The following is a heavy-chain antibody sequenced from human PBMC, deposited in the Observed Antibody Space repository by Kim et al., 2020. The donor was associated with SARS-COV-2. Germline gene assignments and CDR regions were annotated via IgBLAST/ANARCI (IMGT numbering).Heavy chain of an antibody. Sequence: GGSLRLSCSASEFTFSNYWMHWVRQAPGKGLVWVSCINSDGRTTRYADSVKGRFSISRDNAKNTVSLQMNSLRSEDTAVYYCASPYDRSGYFYLWGQGTLVTVSS. J-gene: IGHJ5*02. CDR3: ASPYDRSGYFYL. CDR1: EFTFSNYW. CDR2: INSDGRTT. V-gene: IGHV3-74*01. D-gene: IGHD3-22*01.